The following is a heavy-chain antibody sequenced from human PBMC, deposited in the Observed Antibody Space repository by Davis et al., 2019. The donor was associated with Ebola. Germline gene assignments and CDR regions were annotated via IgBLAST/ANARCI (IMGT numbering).Heavy chain of an antibody. D-gene: IGHD3-16*01. J-gene: IGHJ4*02. CDR2: GTT. Sequence: GTTNYNPSLQSRVTISVDTSNNQFSLSLNSVTAADTAVYYCARADYTRYFDHWGQGTVVTVSP. V-gene: IGHV4-39*07. CDR3: ARADYTRYFDH.